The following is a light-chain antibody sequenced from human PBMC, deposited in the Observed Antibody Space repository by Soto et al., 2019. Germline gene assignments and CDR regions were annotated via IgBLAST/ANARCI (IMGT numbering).Light chain of an antibody. Sequence: QSALTQPAPVSGSPGQSITISCTGTSSDVGSYNLVSWYQQHPGKAPKLMIYEVSKRPSGVSNRFSGSKSGNTASLTISGLQAEDEADYYCCSYAGSSISFGTGTKVTV. CDR3: CSYAGSSIS. CDR1: SSDVGSYNL. CDR2: EVS. V-gene: IGLV2-23*02. J-gene: IGLJ1*01.